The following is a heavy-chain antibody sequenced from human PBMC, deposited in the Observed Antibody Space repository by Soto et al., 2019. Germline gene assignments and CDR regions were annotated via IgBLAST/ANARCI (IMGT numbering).Heavy chain of an antibody. CDR2: IYWDDDK. V-gene: IGHV2-5*02. Sequence: SGPTLVNPTQTLTLTCTFSGFSLSTSAVGVGWIRQPPGKALEWLAFIYWDDDKRYSPSMKSSLTITKDTSKNQVVLAMTNMDPADTATYYCARARYSRTWYSNTPLRSFYFDYWGQGALVTVSS. CDR1: GFSLSTSAVG. J-gene: IGHJ4*02. CDR3: ARARYSRTWYSNTPLRSFYFDY. D-gene: IGHD6-13*01.